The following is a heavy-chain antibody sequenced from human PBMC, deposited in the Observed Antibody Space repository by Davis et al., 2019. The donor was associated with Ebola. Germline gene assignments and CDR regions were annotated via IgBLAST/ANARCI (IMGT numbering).Heavy chain of an antibody. Sequence: SETLSLTCTVPGGSFTNDYWSWIRQPPGKGLEWIGEINHSGSTNYNPSLKSRVTISVDTSKNQFSLKLSSVTAADTAVYYCARVRGWQMGRLDYWGQGTLVTVSS. V-gene: IGHV4-34*01. J-gene: IGHJ4*02. CDR2: INHSGST. CDR3: ARVRGWQMGRLDY. D-gene: IGHD6-19*01. CDR1: GGSFTNDY.